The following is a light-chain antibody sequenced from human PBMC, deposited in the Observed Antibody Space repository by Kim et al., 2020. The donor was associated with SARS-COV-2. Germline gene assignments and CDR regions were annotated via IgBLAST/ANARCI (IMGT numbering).Light chain of an antibody. CDR1: RLRSYY. V-gene: IGLV3-19*01. CDR2: GKN. Sequence: SYELTQDPAVSGALGQTVRITCQGDRLRSYYASWYQKKPGQAPVLFIYGKNNRPTVIPDRSSGSSSGNTASLTITGAQGEDEAKYYCNSRDSSGNHLVFGTGTKVTVL. CDR3: NSRDSSGNHLV. J-gene: IGLJ1*01.